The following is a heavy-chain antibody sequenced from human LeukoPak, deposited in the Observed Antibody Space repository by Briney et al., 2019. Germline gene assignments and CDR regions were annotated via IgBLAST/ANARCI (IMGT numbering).Heavy chain of an antibody. CDR2: ISGSGGST. Sequence: PGGSLRLSCAASGFTFSNYAINWVRQAPGRGLEWVSGISGSGGSTYYADSVKGRFTISRDNSKNTVYLQMGSLRAEDMAVYYCARVESGSYHPWGQGTLVTVSS. D-gene: IGHD1-26*01. CDR1: GFTFSNYA. CDR3: ARVESGSYHP. J-gene: IGHJ5*02. V-gene: IGHV3-23*01.